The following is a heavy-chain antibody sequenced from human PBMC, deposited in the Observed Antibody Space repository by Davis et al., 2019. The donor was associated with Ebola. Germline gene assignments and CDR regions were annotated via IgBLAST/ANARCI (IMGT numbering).Heavy chain of an antibody. Sequence: GESLKISCAASGFTFINAWMNWVRQAPGKGLEWVGRIRSKTAGGTADYAAPVKGRFTISRDDSKNIVYLQMNSLRAEDTAVYYCARVGSSTSLDYWGQGTLVTVSS. CDR1: GFTFINAW. CDR3: ARVGSSTSLDY. D-gene: IGHD2-2*01. V-gene: IGHV3-15*07. CDR2: IRSKTAGGTA. J-gene: IGHJ4*02.